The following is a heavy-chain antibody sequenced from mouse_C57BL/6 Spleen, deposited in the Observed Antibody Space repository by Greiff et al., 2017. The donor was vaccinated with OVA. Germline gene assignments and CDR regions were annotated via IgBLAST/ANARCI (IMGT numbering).Heavy chain of an antibody. CDR3: ASSDGYYPSWFAY. D-gene: IGHD2-3*01. CDR2: ISDGGSYT. CDR1: GFTFSSYA. J-gene: IGHJ3*01. Sequence: EVKLVESGGGLVKPGGSLTLSCAASGFTFSSYAMSWVRQTPEKRLEWVATISDGGSYTYYPDKLKGRFTISRDNAKNNLYLQMSHLKSEDTAMYYCASSDGYYPSWFAYWGQGTLVTVSA. V-gene: IGHV5-4*03.